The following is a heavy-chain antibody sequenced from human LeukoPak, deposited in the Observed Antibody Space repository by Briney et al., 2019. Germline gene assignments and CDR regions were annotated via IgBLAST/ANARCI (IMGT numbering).Heavy chain of an antibody. D-gene: IGHD3-16*02. CDR3: ARDLTFGGVIVMENWFDP. V-gene: IGHV3-21*01. CDR1: GLTFSSYS. J-gene: IGHJ5*02. CDR2: ISSSSSYI. Sequence: GGSLRLSCAASGLTFSSYSMNWVRQAPGKGLEWVSSISSSSSYIYYADSVKGRFTISRDNAKNSLYLQMNSLRAEDTAVYYCARDLTFGGVIVMENWFDPWGQGTLVTVSS.